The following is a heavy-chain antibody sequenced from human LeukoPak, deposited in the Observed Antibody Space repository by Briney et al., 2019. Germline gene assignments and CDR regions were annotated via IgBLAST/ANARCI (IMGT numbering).Heavy chain of an antibody. CDR1: GFTFSSYA. V-gene: IGHV3-30-3*01. Sequence: GGSLRLSCAASGFTFSSYAMHWVRQAPGKGLEWVAVISYDGSNKYYADSVKGRFTISRDNSKNTLYLQMNSLRAEDTAVYYCAKDSADGDYSKGYWGQGTLVTVSS. D-gene: IGHD4-11*01. CDR3: AKDSADGDYSKGY. J-gene: IGHJ4*02. CDR2: ISYDGSNK.